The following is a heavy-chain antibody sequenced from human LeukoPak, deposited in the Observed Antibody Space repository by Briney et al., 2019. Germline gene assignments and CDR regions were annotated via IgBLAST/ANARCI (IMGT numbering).Heavy chain of an antibody. CDR1: GGSISDYY. V-gene: IGHV4-59*01. CDR3: ALLMGSGAYDM. D-gene: IGHD3-10*01. J-gene: IGHJ3*02. CDR2: IYSSGRI. Sequence: TSETLSLTCTGSGGSISDYYLSWIWQPPGKGREWIGYIYSSGRINYNPSFKSRVTISVDASKNQFSLTLSSVTAADTAMYYCALLMGSGAYDMWGQGTMVTVSS.